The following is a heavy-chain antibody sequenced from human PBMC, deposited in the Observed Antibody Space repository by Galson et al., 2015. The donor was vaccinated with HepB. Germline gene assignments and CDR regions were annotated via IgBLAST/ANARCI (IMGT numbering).Heavy chain of an antibody. CDR3: TRDRNGEFVF. V-gene: IGHV3-74*01. D-gene: IGHD7-27*01. Sequence: SLRLSCAASGFIFRDYWIHWVRQVPGKGLVWVARINLDGSYSGYADSVRGRFTLSRDNAKNTVSLLMNSLAAEDTGIYYCTRDRNGEFVFWGRGTLVTVSS. CDR2: INLDGSYS. CDR1: GFIFRDYW. J-gene: IGHJ5*01.